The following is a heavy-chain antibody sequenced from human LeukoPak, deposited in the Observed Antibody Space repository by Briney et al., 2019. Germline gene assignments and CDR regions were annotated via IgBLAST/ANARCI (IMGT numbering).Heavy chain of an antibody. Sequence: ASVKVSCKASGYIFTSYAMNWVRQAPGQGLEWLGWINTKNGNPTYAPGFTGRFVFSLDTSVSTAYLQISSLKAEDTAVYYCARFPGYSSRANMDVWGKGTTVTVSS. V-gene: IGHV7-4-1*02. CDR2: INTKNGNP. J-gene: IGHJ6*03. D-gene: IGHD6-13*01. CDR3: ARFPGYSSRANMDV. CDR1: GYIFTSYA.